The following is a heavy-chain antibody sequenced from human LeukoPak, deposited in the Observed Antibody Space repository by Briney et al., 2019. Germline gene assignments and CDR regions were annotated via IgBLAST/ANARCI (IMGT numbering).Heavy chain of an antibody. CDR1: GFTFSNYG. CDR3: ARDGDGYNYLGFDY. J-gene: IGHJ4*02. D-gene: IGHD5-24*01. Sequence: PGGSLRLSCAASGFTFSNYGMHWVRQAPGKGLEWVAFIRYDEINTYYADSVKGRFTISRDSSKNTLYLQMNSLRAEDTAVYYCARDGDGYNYLGFDYWGQGTLVTVSS. CDR2: IRYDEINT. V-gene: IGHV3-30*02.